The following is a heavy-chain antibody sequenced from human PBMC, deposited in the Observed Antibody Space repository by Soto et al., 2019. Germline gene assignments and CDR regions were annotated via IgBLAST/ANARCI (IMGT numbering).Heavy chain of an antibody. J-gene: IGHJ3*02. V-gene: IGHV1-69*04. Sequence: SVKVSCKASGGTFSSYTISWVRQAPGQGLEWMGRIIPILGIANYAQKFQGRVTITADKSTSTAYMELSSLRSEDTAVYYCARDATYYDFWSGYYSAFDIWGQGTMVTVSS. CDR3: ARDATYYDFWSGYYSAFDI. CDR1: GGTFSSYT. CDR2: IIPILGIA. D-gene: IGHD3-3*01.